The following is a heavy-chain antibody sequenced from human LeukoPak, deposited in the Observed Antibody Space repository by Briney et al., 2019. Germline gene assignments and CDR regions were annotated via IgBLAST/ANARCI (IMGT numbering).Heavy chain of an antibody. J-gene: IGHJ4*02. CDR2: IIPIFDIA. Sequence: ASVKVSCRASGGTFSSYAISWVRQAPGQGLEWMGRIIPIFDIANYAQKFQGRVTITADKSTSTAYMELSSLRSEDTAVYYCARLSGSAAGRPDPFDYWGQGTLVTVSS. CDR1: GGTFSSYA. D-gene: IGHD3-10*01. V-gene: IGHV1-69*04. CDR3: ARLSGSAAGRPDPFDY.